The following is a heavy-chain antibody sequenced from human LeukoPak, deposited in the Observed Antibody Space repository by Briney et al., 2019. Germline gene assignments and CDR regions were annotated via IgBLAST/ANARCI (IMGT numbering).Heavy chain of an antibody. Sequence: ASVKVSCKASGGTFSRYAISWVRQAPGKGLEWMGGIFPIFGTANYEQKFQGRVTITADESTSTAYLELSSLRSENTAVYYCAREVEFWGDYYYMDVWGKGTTVTGSS. J-gene: IGHJ6*03. V-gene: IGHV1-69*13. D-gene: IGHD3-16*01. CDR2: IFPIFGTA. CDR3: AREVEFWGDYYYMDV. CDR1: GGTFSRYA.